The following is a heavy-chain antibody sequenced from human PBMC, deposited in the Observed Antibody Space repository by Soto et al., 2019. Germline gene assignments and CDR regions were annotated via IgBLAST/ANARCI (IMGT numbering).Heavy chain of an antibody. J-gene: IGHJ4*02. CDR2: IYHSGST. Sequence: SETLSLTCAVSSGSISSSNWWSWVRQPPGKGLEWIGEIYHSGSTNYNPSLKSRVTISVDKSKNQFSLKLSSVTAADTAVYYCARVITDYQLLWRVFDYWGQGTLVTVSS. D-gene: IGHD2-2*01. CDR3: ARVITDYQLLWRVFDY. V-gene: IGHV4-4*02. CDR1: SGSISSSNW.